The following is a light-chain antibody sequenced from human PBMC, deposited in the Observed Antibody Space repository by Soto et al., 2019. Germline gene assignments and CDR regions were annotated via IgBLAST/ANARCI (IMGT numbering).Light chain of an antibody. Sequence: QSVLTQPPSACGTPGQRVTISCSGSSSNIGSNAVNWYQQIPGTAPKLLIYINNQRPSGVPDRFSGSKSGTSASLAISGLQSEDEADYYCATWDDSLNGVLFGGGTKLTVL. CDR1: SSNIGSNA. V-gene: IGLV1-44*01. J-gene: IGLJ2*01. CDR2: INN. CDR3: ATWDDSLNGVL.